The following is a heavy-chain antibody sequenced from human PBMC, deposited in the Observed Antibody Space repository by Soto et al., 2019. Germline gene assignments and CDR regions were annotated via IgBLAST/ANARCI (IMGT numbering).Heavy chain of an antibody. D-gene: IGHD3-22*01. CDR2: INTDASDT. CDR1: GFTFSIYW. CDR3: ARTGYYYDNKGYDFDY. J-gene: IGHJ4*02. V-gene: IGHV3-74*01. Sequence: GXLGLSCPCAGFTFSIYWMHWVRQAPGTGLIWVSRINTDASDTTYADSVRGRFTISRDNAKNTLYLQMNSLRAEDTAVYYCARTGYYYDNKGYDFDYWGQGTLVTVSS.